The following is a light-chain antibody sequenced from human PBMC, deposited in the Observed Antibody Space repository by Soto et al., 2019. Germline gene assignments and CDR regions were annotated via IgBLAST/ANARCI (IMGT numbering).Light chain of an antibody. CDR3: QHYNSYSEA. CDR2: SAS. J-gene: IGKJ1*01. V-gene: IGKV1D-16*01. CDR1: QDISRW. Sequence: DIQMTQSPSSVSASVGDRVTITCRASQDISRWLAWYQQKPGRAPNLLIYSASSLLSGVPSRFSGSGSGTDFTLTISNLQPEDFATYYCQHYNSYSEAFGQGTKVELK.